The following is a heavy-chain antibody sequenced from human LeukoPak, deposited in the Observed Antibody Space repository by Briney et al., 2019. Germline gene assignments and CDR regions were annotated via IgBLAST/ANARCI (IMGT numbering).Heavy chain of an antibody. D-gene: IGHD1-26*01. CDR2: ITGSGDNT. Sequence: GGSLRLSCAVSGLTFGSYAMSWVRQAPGKGLEWVSTITGSGDNTYYTESVKGRFTFSRDNSRNTLYLQMNSLRAEDTAVYYCATDYTPYVGASADWGQGTLVTVSS. V-gene: IGHV3-23*01. CDR1: GLTFGSYA. CDR3: ATDYTPYVGASAD. J-gene: IGHJ4*02.